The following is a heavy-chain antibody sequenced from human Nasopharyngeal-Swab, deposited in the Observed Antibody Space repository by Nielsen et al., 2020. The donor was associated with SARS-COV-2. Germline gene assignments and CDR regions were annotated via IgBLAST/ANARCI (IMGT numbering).Heavy chain of an antibody. J-gene: IGHJ4*02. V-gene: IGHV4-59*08. CDR2: ISYSGST. D-gene: IGHD3-22*01. CDR1: GFTFSSWW. CDR3: ERRGYYYDSSVPPDY. Sequence: LRLSCAASGFTFSSWWMSWVRHAPGKGLEWIGYISYSGSTNYNPSLKSRVTISVDTSKHQFSLKLSSVTAADTAVYYCERRGYYYDSSVPPDYWGQGTLVTVSS.